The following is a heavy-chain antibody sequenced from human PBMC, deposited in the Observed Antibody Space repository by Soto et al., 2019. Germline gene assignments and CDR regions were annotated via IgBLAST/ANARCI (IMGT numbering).Heavy chain of an antibody. V-gene: IGHV3-30*18. Sequence: GGSLRLSCAASGFTFSSYGMHWVRQAPGKGLEWVAVISYDGSNKYYADSVKGRFTISRDNSKNTLYLQMNSLRAEDTAVYYCAKDSFNDFWSGYYYYYYMDVWGKGTTVTVSS. J-gene: IGHJ6*03. CDR2: ISYDGSNK. CDR3: AKDSFNDFWSGYYYYYYMDV. D-gene: IGHD3-3*01. CDR1: GFTFSSYG.